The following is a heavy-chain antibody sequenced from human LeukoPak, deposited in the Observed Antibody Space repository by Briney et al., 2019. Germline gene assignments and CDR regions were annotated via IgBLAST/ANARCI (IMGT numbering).Heavy chain of an antibody. CDR2: INHSGST. D-gene: IGHD6-19*01. V-gene: IGHV4-39*01. J-gene: IGHJ4*02. Sequence: SETLSLTCIVSGGSISSGADYWSWIRQHPGKGLEWIGEINHSGSTNYNPSLKSRVTISVDTSKNQFSLKLSSVTAADTAVYYCARQYSSGWYYFDYWGQGTLVTVSS. CDR3: ARQYSSGWYYFDY. CDR1: GGSISSGADY.